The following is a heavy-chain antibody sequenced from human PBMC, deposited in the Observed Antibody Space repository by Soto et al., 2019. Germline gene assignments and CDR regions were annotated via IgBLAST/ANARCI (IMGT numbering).Heavy chain of an antibody. J-gene: IGHJ4*02. CDR1: GFTFSSYS. CDR2: LSSSSNYI. Sequence: EVQLVESGGGLVKPGGSLRLSCAASGFTFSSYSMNWVRQAPGKGLEWVSSLSSSSNYIYYAYSVKGRFTISRDNAKNSLYLQMNSLRAEDTAVYYCSRGDTTMVPTAFEYWGQGTLVSVSS. CDR3: SRGDTTMVPTAFEY. V-gene: IGHV3-21*01. D-gene: IGHD5-18*01.